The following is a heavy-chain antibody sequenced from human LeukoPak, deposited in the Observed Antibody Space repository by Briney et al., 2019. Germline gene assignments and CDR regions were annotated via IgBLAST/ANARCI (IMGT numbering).Heavy chain of an antibody. CDR2: MKPNSGNT. J-gene: IGHJ4*02. CDR1: GYSFTSYD. Sequence: GASVKVSCKASGYSFTSYDINWVRQATGQGLEWMGWMKPNSGNTGYAQKFQGRVTMTRNTSISTAYMELSSLRSEDTAVYYCARATRGIVVVPAATNKYYFDYWGQETLVSVS. D-gene: IGHD2-2*01. CDR3: ARATRGIVVVPAATNKYYFDY. V-gene: IGHV1-8*01.